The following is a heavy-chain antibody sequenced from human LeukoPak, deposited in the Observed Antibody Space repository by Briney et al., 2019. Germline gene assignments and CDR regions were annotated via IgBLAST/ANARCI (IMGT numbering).Heavy chain of an antibody. V-gene: IGHV3-7*01. CDR2: IKQDGGQI. D-gene: IGHD4-17*01. J-gene: IGHJ4*02. CDR1: EFTFSRYW. Sequence: GGSLRLSCAASEFTFSRYWMSWVRQAPEKGLEWVANIKQDGGQIYYLESVKGRFTVSRDNAKNSLYLQMNSLRAEDTAVYYCARLGARQMLEYWGQGTLVTVSS. CDR3: ARLGARQMLEY.